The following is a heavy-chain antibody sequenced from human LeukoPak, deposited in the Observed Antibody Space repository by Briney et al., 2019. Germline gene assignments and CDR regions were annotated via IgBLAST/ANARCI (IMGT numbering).Heavy chain of an antibody. D-gene: IGHD4-4*01. Sequence: SETLSLTCAVYGGSFSGYYWSWIRQPPGKGLEWIGEINHSGSTNYNPSLKSRVTISVDTSKNQFSLKLSSVTAADTAVYYCARGRVTRPFDYWGQGTLVTVSS. CDR3: ARGRVTRPFDY. J-gene: IGHJ4*02. V-gene: IGHV4-34*01. CDR2: INHSGST. CDR1: GGSFSGYY.